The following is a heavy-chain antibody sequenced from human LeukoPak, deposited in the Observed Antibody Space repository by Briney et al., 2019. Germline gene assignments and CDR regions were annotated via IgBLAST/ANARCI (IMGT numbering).Heavy chain of an antibody. V-gene: IGHV1-69*13. CDR3: ARSPSYYYYDSSGYYDD. D-gene: IGHD3-22*01. CDR1: GGTFSSYA. CDR2: ITPIFGTA. Sequence: GASVKVSCKASGGTFSSYAISWVRQAPGQGLEWMGGITPIFGTANYAQKFQGRVTITADESTSTAYMELSSLRSEDTAVYYCARSPSYYYYDSSGYYDDWGQGTLVTVSS. J-gene: IGHJ4*02.